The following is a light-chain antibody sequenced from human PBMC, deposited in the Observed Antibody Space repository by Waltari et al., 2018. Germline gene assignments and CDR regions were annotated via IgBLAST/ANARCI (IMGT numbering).Light chain of an antibody. V-gene: IGKV1-17*01. CDR1: QGIRND. J-gene: IGKJ1*01. Sequence: EIRLTQPPSSLSASVGDRVTITSRANQGIRNDLVWYQQKPGKPPKRLIYGTSSLQSGVPSRFSGSGSGTEFTLTISSLQPEDFATYYCLQYNSYPSTFGQGTKVEIK. CDR2: GTS. CDR3: LQYNSYPST.